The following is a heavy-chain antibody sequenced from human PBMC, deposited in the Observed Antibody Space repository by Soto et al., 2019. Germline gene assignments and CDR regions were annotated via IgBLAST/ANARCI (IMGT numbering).Heavy chain of an antibody. CDR3: ARKVLGSTSRPDWWYFDL. CDR2: ISGGGDRA. CDR1: GFTFINYA. D-gene: IGHD2-2*01. J-gene: IGHJ2*01. V-gene: IGHV3-23*01. Sequence: EVQLLESGGGLVQPGGSLRLSCVGSGFTFINYAMNWVRQTPGKGLEWVSPISGGGDRAFDADTVKGRFTISRDNSKNTVNLQMNSLRADDTAVYYCARKVLGSTSRPDWWYFDLWGRGILVTVSS.